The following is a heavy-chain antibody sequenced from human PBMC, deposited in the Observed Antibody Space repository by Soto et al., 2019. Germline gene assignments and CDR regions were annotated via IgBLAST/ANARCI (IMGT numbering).Heavy chain of an antibody. J-gene: IGHJ5*02. CDR3: AKLPWAHYGGIFAP. Sequence: QVQLQESGPGLVKPAETLSLTCTVSGGSLSSYYWTWIRQPPGKGLEWIGYVYYSGNTNYNPSLKSRVTMSVDTSKNQFSLTLGSVTAADPAVYYCAKLPWAHYGGIFAPWGQGTLVTVPS. CDR1: GGSLSSYY. CDR2: VYYSGNT. V-gene: IGHV4-59*01. D-gene: IGHD4-17*01.